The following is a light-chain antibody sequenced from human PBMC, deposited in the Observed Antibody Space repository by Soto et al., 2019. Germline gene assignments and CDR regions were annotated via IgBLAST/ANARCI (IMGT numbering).Light chain of an antibody. CDR1: GGSISD. J-gene: IGKJ1*01. CDR3: LQDYVYPWT. CDR2: AAS. V-gene: IGKV1-9*01. Sequence: DIQLTQSPSFLSATVGDRVTITCRASGGSISDLSWYLQKPVKPPKLLIYAASTLQSGVPSRFSGSGSGTEFTLTISSLQPEDFATYYCLQDYVYPWTFGQGTKVDIK.